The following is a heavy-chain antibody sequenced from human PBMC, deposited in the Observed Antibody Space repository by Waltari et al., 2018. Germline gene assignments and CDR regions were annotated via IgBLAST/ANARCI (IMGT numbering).Heavy chain of an antibody. Sequence: QVQLRESGPGLVKPSEILSLTCAVSGYYVNSGYCWGWIRQPPGEGLEWIGSICHRCGTNDGRSLKSGVSISMDASKNHLSLKLTSGTAADTAVYYCAREVDTGYTPGHIWGPGTMVTVSS. J-gene: IGHJ3*02. V-gene: IGHV4-38-2*02. CDR1: GYYVNSGYC. CDR2: ICHRCGT. D-gene: IGHD5-12*01. CDR3: AREVDTGYTPGHI.